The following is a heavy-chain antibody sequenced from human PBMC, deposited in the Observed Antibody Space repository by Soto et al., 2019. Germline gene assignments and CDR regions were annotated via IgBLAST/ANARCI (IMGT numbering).Heavy chain of an antibody. V-gene: IGHV4-31*03. Sequence: QVQLQESGPRLVKPSQTLSLTCTVSGGSISSGGYYWSWIRQHPGKGLEWIGYIFYSGSTYYNLSLKSRVTISVDTSKNQFSLKLSSVTAADTAVYYCATYGSGSYKPTTFDYWGQGTLVTVSS. CDR1: GGSISSGGYY. CDR3: ATYGSGSYKPTTFDY. D-gene: IGHD3-10*01. J-gene: IGHJ4*02. CDR2: IFYSGST.